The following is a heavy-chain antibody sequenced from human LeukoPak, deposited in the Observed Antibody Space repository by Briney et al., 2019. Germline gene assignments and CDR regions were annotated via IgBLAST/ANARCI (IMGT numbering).Heavy chain of an antibody. J-gene: IGHJ6*04. CDR1: GYTFSTYG. CDR3: ARAELVTFFGGVIRGRMDV. Sequence: GASVKVSCKASGYTFSTYGITWVRQAPGQGLEWMGWISVYNGNTNYAQKVQGRVTMTTDTSTSTAYMELRSLRSDDTAVYYCARAELVTFFGGVIRGRMDVWGKGTTVTVSS. V-gene: IGHV1-18*01. CDR2: ISVYNGNT. D-gene: IGHD3-3*01.